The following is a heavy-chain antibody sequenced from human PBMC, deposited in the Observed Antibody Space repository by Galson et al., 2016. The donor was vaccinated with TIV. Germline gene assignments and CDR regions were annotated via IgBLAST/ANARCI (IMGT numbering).Heavy chain of an antibody. CDR2: ISTGSSYI. CDR3: ARDRGRYYGSGNYVLDY. J-gene: IGHJ4*02. D-gene: IGHD3-10*01. V-gene: IGHV3-21*06. Sequence: SLRLSCAAPGFTFSAYTMNWVRQAPGKGLEWVSSISTGSSYIFYADSVKGRFTISRDNAKNSLYLQINGLRADDTAVYYCARDRGRYYGSGNYVLDYWGQGTLVSVSS. CDR1: GFTFSAYT.